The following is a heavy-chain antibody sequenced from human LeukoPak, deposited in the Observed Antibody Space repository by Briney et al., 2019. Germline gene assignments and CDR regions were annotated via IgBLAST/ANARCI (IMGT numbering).Heavy chain of an antibody. CDR2: IYQSGST. V-gene: IGHV4-59*01. Sequence: PSETLSLTCTVSGGSISSYYWSWIRQPPGKGLEWIGYIYQSGSTDSNPSLKSRVTISIDTSKNQFSLKLSSVTAADTAVYYCARVLDGWIYWYFDLWSRGTLVTVSS. D-gene: IGHD5-12*01. CDR3: ARVLDGWIYWYFDL. CDR1: GGSISSYY. J-gene: IGHJ2*01.